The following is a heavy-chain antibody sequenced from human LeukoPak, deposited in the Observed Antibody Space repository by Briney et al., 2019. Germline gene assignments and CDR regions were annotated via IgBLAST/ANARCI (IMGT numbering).Heavy chain of an antibody. D-gene: IGHD6-6*01. V-gene: IGHV4-39*01. CDR3: ARAYISSGGDVFDI. Sequence: SETLSLTCSVSGCSIINSKYNWGWIRQPPGRGLEWIGSIFYSGRPYDNPSLKSRVTISVDTSKNQFSLKLSSVTAADTALYSCARAYISSGGDVFDIWGQGTMVTVSS. J-gene: IGHJ3*02. CDR1: GCSIINSKYN. CDR2: IFYSGRP.